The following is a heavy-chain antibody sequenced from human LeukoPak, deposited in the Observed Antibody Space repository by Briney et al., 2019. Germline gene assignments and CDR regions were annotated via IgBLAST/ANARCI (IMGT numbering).Heavy chain of an antibody. CDR1: GFTFSSYE. V-gene: IGHV3-48*03. Sequence: GGSLRLSCAASGFTFSSYEMNWVRQAPGKGLEWVSYISSSGTTIYYADSVRGRFTISRDNAKNSLYLQMNSLRPEDTAVYYCARVGYGDASDIWGQGTMVTVSS. CDR3: ARVGYGDASDI. CDR2: ISSSGTTI. J-gene: IGHJ3*02. D-gene: IGHD5-12*01.